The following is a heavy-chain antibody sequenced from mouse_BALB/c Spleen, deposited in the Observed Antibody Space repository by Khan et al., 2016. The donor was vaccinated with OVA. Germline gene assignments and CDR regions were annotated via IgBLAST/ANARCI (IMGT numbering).Heavy chain of an antibody. D-gene: IGHD1-1*01. CDR3: ARIKKIVATYFDY. Sequence: QVQLQQSGAELVKAGASVKMSCKASGYTFTSYWMHWVKQRLGQGLEWFAETNPTNGRTYYTEKFKSKATLTVDNSSSTAYMLISGQTCEDSAVYYCARIKKIVATYFDYWGEGTTLTVSS. CDR1: GYTFTSYW. J-gene: IGHJ2*01. CDR2: TNPTNGRT. V-gene: IGHV1S81*02.